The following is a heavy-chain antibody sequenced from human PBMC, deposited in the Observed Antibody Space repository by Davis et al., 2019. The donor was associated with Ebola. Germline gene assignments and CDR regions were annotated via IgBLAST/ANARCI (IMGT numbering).Heavy chain of an antibody. J-gene: IGHJ4*02. D-gene: IGHD3-22*01. V-gene: IGHV4-59*01. CDR1: GASISSYY. CDR3: SRGTSSGFYGGRHDF. CDR2: IYYSGTT. Sequence: SETLSLTCTVSGASISSYYWSWIRQPPGEGLEWIGYIYYSGTTDYNPSLKSRVTISRDTSKNQVSLTLNSVTAADTAVYFCSRGTSSGFYGGRHDFWGLGTLVTVSS.